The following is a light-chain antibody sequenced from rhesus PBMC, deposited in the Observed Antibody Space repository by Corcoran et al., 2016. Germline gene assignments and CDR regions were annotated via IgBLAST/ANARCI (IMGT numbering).Light chain of an antibody. CDR3: KHYYSTPYS. CDR1: QGITID. V-gene: IGKV1-25*01. J-gene: IGKJ2*01. CDR2: EAS. Sequence: DIQMTQSPSSLSASVGDRVTITCRASQGITIDLAWYQQKPGETPKLRIYEASSLQSGIPSRFSGSGSGTDFTLTISSLQSEDFATYYCKHYYSTPYSFGQGTKVEIK.